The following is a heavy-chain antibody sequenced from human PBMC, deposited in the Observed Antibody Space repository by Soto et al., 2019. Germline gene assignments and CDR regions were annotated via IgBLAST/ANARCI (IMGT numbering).Heavy chain of an antibody. CDR3: AHGVHCSGGDCMFYYFDF. Sequence: SGPTLVNPTQTLTLTCTFSGFSLSTSGVGVGWIRQPPGKALEWLTLIYWDGDKRYSPSLRSRLTITKDTSKNQVVLSMTNMDPVDTATYYCAHGVHCSGGDCMFYYFDFWGQGTLVTVSS. V-gene: IGHV2-5*02. CDR1: GFSLSTSGVG. CDR2: IYWDGDK. D-gene: IGHD2-15*01. J-gene: IGHJ4*02.